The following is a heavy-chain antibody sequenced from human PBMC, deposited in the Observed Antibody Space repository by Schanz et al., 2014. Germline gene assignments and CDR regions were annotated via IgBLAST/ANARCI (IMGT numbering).Heavy chain of an antibody. J-gene: IGHJ6*02. D-gene: IGHD3-3*01. Sequence: EVQLVESGGGLIQPGGSLRLSCVASGFTVSSNYMSWVRQAPGKGLEWVSVIYSDGRTYYGDSVKGRFTISRDNSKNTLYLQMNSLRDEDTAMYYCAKDPSRGYDYGMDVWGQGTTVTVSS. CDR3: AKDPSRGYDYGMDV. V-gene: IGHV3-53*01. CDR1: GFTVSSNY. CDR2: IYSDGRT.